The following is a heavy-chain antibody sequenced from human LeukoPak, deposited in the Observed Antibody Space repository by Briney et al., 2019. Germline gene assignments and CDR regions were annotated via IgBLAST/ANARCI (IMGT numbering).Heavy chain of an antibody. Sequence: PGGSLRLSCAASGFTFSSYGMHWVRQAPGKGLEWVAVISYDGSNKYYADSVKGRFTISRDNSKNTLYLQMNSLRVEDTAVHYCAKDSVPLPGHNWFDPWGQGTLVTVSS. V-gene: IGHV3-30*18. J-gene: IGHJ5*02. CDR3: AKDSVPLPGHNWFDP. CDR2: ISYDGSNK. CDR1: GFTFSSYG.